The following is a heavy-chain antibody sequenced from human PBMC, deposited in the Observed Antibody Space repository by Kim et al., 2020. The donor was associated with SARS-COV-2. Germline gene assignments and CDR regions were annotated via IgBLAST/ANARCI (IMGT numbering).Heavy chain of an antibody. CDR3: ARGRLLVDAFDI. CDR2: IIPIFGTA. D-gene: IGHD4-17*01. V-gene: IGHV1-69*13. Sequence: SVKVSCKASGGTFSSNAISWVRQAPGQELEWMGGIIPIFGTANYAQKFQGRVTITADESTSTAYMELSSLRSEDTAVYYCARGRLLVDAFDIWGQGTMVTVSS. J-gene: IGHJ3*02. CDR1: GGTFSSNA.